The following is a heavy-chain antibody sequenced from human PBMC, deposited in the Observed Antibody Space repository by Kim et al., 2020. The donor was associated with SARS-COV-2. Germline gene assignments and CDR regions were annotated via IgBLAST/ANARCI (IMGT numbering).Heavy chain of an antibody. CDR2: ISYDGSNK. D-gene: IGHD3-3*01. CDR1: GFTFSSYG. CDR3: AKGERREWLLRLEYFPH. J-gene: IGHJ1*01. Sequence: GGSLRLSCAASGFTFSSYGMHWVRQAPGKGLEWVAVISYDGSNKYYADSVKGRFTISRDNSKNTLYLQMNSLRAEDTAMYYCAKGERREWLLRLEYFPH. V-gene: IGHV3-30*18.